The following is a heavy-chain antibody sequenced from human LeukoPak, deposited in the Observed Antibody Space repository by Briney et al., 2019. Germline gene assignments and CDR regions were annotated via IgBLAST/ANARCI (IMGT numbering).Heavy chain of an antibody. CDR3: ARGRYNSKTDFDY. Sequence: PSETLSLTCTVSGDSISSSDYYWGWLRQPPGKGLEWIGSIHSSGNIYYNPSLNTRVTISLDTSNNQFSLRLFSVSAADTAVYYCARGRYNSKTDFDYWGQGTLVTVSS. J-gene: IGHJ4*02. V-gene: IGHV4-39*07. CDR2: IHSSGNI. D-gene: IGHD3-16*02. CDR1: GDSISSSDYY.